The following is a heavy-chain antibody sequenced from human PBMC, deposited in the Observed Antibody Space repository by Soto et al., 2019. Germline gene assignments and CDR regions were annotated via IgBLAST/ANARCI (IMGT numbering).Heavy chain of an antibody. CDR2: ISDSSATR. CDR1: GFTFATYS. CDR3: ARASGWYPSDAFEI. Sequence: EAQLVESGGGLVQPGVSLRLSCAASGFTFATYSMNWVRQAPGKGLEWVSYISDSSATRYYAYSVTGRFTISRDNAKNSLYLQMNSLRDEDSALYYCARASGWYPSDAFEIWGQGTPVTVSS. V-gene: IGHV3-48*02. D-gene: IGHD6-19*01. J-gene: IGHJ3*02.